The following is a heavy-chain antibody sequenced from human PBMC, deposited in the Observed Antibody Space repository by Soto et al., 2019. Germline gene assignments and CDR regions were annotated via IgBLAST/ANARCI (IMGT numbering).Heavy chain of an antibody. D-gene: IGHD5-18*01. Sequence: QVQLVQSGAEVKKPESSVKVSCKAPGGTFSTYAISWVRQAPGQGLEWMGGIIPMFGAANYAQRFQDRVKITADASTNTVYMELSRLRSEDTAVYFCASGIQLWLRRINNGYSGWGQGPLVTVSS. J-gene: IGHJ4*02. CDR1: GGTFSTYA. CDR2: IIPMFGAA. V-gene: IGHV1-69*12. CDR3: ASGIQLWLRRINNGYSG.